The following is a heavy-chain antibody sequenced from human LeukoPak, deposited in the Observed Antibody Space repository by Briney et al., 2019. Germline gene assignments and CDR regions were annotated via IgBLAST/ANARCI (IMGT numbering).Heavy chain of an antibody. V-gene: IGHV1-8*01. Sequence: APVKVSCKASGYTFTNYDIYWVRQASGQGLEWMGWMNPNSGNTGSAQKFQGRVTMTSNTSISTAYMELSSLRSEDTAVYYCARGLRREQQLLRAFDYWGQGTPVTVSS. CDR2: MNPNSGNT. CDR3: ARGLRREQQLLRAFDY. J-gene: IGHJ4*02. CDR1: GYTFTNYD. D-gene: IGHD6-13*01.